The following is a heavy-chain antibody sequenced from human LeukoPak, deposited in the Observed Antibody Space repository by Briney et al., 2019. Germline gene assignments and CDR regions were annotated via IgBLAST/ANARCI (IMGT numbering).Heavy chain of an antibody. CDR1: GFTFSSYS. CDR2: ISSSSSYI. J-gene: IGHJ4*02. CDR3: ARSTSFGEFSAESIDY. D-gene: IGHD3-10*01. Sequence: GGSLRLSCAASGFTFSSYSMNWVRQAPGKGLEWVPSISSSSSYIYYADSVKGRFTISRDNAKNSLYLQMNSLRAEDTAVYYCARSTSFGEFSAESIDYWGQGTLVTVSS. V-gene: IGHV3-21*01.